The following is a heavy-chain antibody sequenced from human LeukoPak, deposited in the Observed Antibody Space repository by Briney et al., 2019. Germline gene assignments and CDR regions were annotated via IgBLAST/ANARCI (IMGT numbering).Heavy chain of an antibody. Sequence: PGGSLRLSCAASGFTFSSYAMHWVRQAPGKGLEWVAVISYDGSNKYYADSVKGRFTISRDNSKNTLYLQMNSLRAEDTAVYYCLVEMATTWGQGTLVTVSS. CDR1: GFTFSSYA. CDR3: LVEMATT. J-gene: IGHJ5*02. V-gene: IGHV3-30*04. D-gene: IGHD5-24*01. CDR2: ISYDGSNK.